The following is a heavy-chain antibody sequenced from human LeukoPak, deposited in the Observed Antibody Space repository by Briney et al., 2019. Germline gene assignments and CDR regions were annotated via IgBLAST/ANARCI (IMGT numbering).Heavy chain of an antibody. V-gene: IGHV3-21*01. J-gene: IGHJ4*02. Sequence: EGSLRLSCAASGFTFSSYSMNWVRQAPGKGLGWVSSISSSSSYIYYADSVKGRFTISRDNAKNSLYLQMNSLRAEDTAVYYCASDQRYAFDYWGQGTLLTVSP. D-gene: IGHD3-9*01. CDR3: ASDQRYAFDY. CDR1: GFTFSSYS. CDR2: ISSSSSYI.